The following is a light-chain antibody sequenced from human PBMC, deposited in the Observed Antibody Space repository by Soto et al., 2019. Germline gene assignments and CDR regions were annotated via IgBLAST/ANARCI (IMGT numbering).Light chain of an antibody. Sequence: EIVLTQSPGTLSLSPGERATLSCRASQSVSSSYLAWYQQKPGQAPRLLIYDASSRATGTPDRFSGSGSGTDFTLTISRLEPEDFAVYYCQQYGTSPRTFGQGTRLDIK. J-gene: IGKJ5*01. V-gene: IGKV3-20*01. CDR3: QQYGTSPRT. CDR2: DAS. CDR1: QSVSSSY.